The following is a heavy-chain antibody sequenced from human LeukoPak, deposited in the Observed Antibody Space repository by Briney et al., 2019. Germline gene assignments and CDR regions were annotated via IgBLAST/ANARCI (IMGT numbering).Heavy chain of an antibody. J-gene: IGHJ4*02. D-gene: IGHD5-18*01. CDR1: GFTFNNNA. CDR2: ISGSGGST. V-gene: IGHV3-23*01. CDR3: AKEARGGYSYGYLGY. Sequence: GGSLRLSCEASGFTFNNNAMDWVRQVPGKGLEWVSAISGSGGSTYYADSVKGRFTISRDNSKNTLYLQMNSLRAEDTAVYYCAKEARGGYSYGYLGYWGQGTLVTVSS.